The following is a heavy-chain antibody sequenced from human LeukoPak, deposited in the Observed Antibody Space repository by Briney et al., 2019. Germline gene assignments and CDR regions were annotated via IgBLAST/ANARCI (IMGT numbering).Heavy chain of an antibody. J-gene: IGHJ4*02. V-gene: IGHV3-30*04. CDR1: GFTFSSYA. CDR3: AKRWDDILSGFDY. Sequence: GRSLRLSCAASGFTFSSYAMHWVRQAPGKGLEWVAVISYDGSNKYYADSVKGRFTISRDNSKNTLYLQMNSLRAEDTALYYCAKRWDDILSGFDYWGQGTLVTVSS. D-gene: IGHD3-9*01. CDR2: ISYDGSNK.